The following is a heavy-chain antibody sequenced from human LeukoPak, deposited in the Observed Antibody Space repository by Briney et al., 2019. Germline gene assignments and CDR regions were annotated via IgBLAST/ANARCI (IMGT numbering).Heavy chain of an antibody. Sequence: GGSLRLSCAASGSPFSDYYMSWIRQAPGKGLEWVSHISGSANTIYNADSVKGRFTISRDNAKNSLFLQMNSLGAEDTAVYYCARGRDQVWLPTFDYWGQGTLVTVSS. CDR1: GSPFSDYY. D-gene: IGHD5-12*01. CDR3: ARGRDQVWLPTFDY. V-gene: IGHV3-11*01. J-gene: IGHJ4*02. CDR2: ISGSANTI.